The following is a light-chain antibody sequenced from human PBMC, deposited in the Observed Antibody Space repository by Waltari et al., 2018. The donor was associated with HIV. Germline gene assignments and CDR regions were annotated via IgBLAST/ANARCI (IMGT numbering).Light chain of an antibody. CDR1: SSNIGAGFD. J-gene: IGLJ1*01. CDR3: QSFDSSLSGYV. CDR2: DTS. V-gene: IGLV1-40*01. Sequence: QSVLTQPPSVSGAPGQRVTISCTGSSSNIGAGFDVHWYQQLPGTAPKLLIYDTSNRPAGVPDRFSGPRSGSSASLAITGLQAEDEADYYCQSFDSSLSGYVFGTGTKVTVL.